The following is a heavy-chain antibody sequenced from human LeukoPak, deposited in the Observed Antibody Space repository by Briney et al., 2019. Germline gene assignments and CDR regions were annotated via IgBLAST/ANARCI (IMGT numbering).Heavy chain of an antibody. V-gene: IGHV3-21*01. CDR1: GFTFSSYS. CDR2: ISSSSSYI. J-gene: IGHJ4*02. CDR3: AMATASYQFDY. Sequence: GGSPRLSCAASGFTFSSYSMNWVRQAPGKGLEWVSYISSSSSYIYYADSVKGRFTISRDNGKNSLYLQMNSLRAEDTAVYYCAMATASYQFDYWGQGTLVTVSS. D-gene: IGHD5-24*01.